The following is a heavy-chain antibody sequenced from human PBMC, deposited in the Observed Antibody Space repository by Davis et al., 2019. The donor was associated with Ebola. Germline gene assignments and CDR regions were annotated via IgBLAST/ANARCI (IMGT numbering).Heavy chain of an antibody. CDR3: AKESRDRSGYDFDY. CDR2: VSGSGDST. V-gene: IGHV3-23*01. J-gene: IGHJ4*02. Sequence: GGSLRLSCAASGFTFSSYAMSWVRQAPGKGLEWVSSVSGSGDSTYYADSVKGRLTISRDNSRNTLYLQMNSLRAEDTAVYHCAKESRDRSGYDFDYWGQGTLVTVSS. CDR1: GFTFSSYA. D-gene: IGHD3-22*01.